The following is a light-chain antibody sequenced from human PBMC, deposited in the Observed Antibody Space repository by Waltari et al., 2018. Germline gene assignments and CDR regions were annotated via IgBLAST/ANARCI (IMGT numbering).Light chain of an antibody. Sequence: EIVLTQSPGTLSLSQGERATLSCRASQSVSSSYLAWYQQKPGQAPRLLIYGASSRATGIPDRVSGSGSGTDFTLTISRLEPEDFAVYYCQQYGSSPLTFGGGTKVEIK. V-gene: IGKV3-20*01. J-gene: IGKJ4*01. CDR1: QSVSSSY. CDR2: GAS. CDR3: QQYGSSPLT.